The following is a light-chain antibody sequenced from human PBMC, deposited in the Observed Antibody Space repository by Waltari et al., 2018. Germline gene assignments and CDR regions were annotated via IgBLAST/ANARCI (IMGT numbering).Light chain of an antibody. V-gene: IGLV2-14*03. CDR2: DVA. Sequence: QSALTQSASMSGSPGQSITILCPGTSSDVAGFNFVSWYQQYPGKAPKLIIYDVANRPSGVSHRFSGSRSGNTASLTISGLQAEDEADYYCSSYTSVNTRFGGGTKLTVL. CDR1: SSDVAGFNF. J-gene: IGLJ2*01. CDR3: SSYTSVNTR.